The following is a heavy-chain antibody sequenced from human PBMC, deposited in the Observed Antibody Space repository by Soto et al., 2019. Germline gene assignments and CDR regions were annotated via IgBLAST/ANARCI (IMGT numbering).Heavy chain of an antibody. CDR3: AKAEYYGGNWYFDR. D-gene: IGHD4-17*01. V-gene: IGHV3-23*01. J-gene: IGHJ2*01. Sequence: EVHLLESGGGLVQPGGSLRLSCAASGFTFSTYGMNWVRQAPGKGLEWVSGITGSGASTYYADSVKRRFTISRDNSKNTLYLQMNSLRAEDTAVYYCAKAEYYGGNWYFDRWCRGTLVTVSS. CDR2: ITGSGAST. CDR1: GFTFSTYG.